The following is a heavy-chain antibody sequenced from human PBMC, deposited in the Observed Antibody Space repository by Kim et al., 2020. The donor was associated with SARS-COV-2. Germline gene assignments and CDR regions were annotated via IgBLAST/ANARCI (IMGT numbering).Heavy chain of an antibody. CDR2: ISSKGGST. Sequence: GGSLRLSWSASGLNFSSYAMHWVSQAQGKGLEYVSAISSKGGSTYYADSVKGRFTISRDNSKNTMYLQMSSLRAEDTAVYYCVKGGRMAAAGTFDYWGQGTLVTVSS. CDR1: GLNFSSYA. CDR3: VKGGRMAAAGTFDY. V-gene: IGHV3-64D*06. D-gene: IGHD6-13*01. J-gene: IGHJ4*02.